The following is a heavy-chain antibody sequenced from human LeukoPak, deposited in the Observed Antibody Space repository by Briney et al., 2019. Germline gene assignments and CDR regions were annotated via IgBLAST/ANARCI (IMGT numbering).Heavy chain of an antibody. D-gene: IGHD1-26*01. V-gene: IGHV1-2*02. CDR3: ARGQEELLGENYFDY. CDR2: INPNSGGT. Sequence: SVKVSCKASGYTFTGYYMHWVRQAPGQGLEWMGWINPNSGGTNYAQKFQGRVTMTRDTSISTAYMELSRLRSDDTAVYYCARGQEELLGENYFDYWGQGTLVTVSS. J-gene: IGHJ4*02. CDR1: GYTFTGYY.